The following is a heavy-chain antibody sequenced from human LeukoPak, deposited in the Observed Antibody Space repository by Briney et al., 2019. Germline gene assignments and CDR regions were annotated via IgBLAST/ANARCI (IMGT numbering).Heavy chain of an antibody. V-gene: IGHV1-69*02. D-gene: IGHD3-22*01. CDR3: ASGDSSGPIPYYYYGMDV. CDR2: IIPILGIA. Sequence: ASVKVSCKASGGTFSSYTISWVRQAPGQGLEWMGRIIPILGIANYARKFQGRVTITADKSTSTAYMELSSLRSEDTAVYYCASGDSSGPIPYYYYGMDVWGQGTTVTVSS. J-gene: IGHJ6*02. CDR1: GGTFSSYT.